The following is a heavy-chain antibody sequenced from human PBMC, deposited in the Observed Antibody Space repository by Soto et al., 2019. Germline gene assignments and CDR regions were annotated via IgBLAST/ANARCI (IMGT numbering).Heavy chain of an antibody. V-gene: IGHV1-8*01. D-gene: IGHD3-10*01. CDR1: GYTFTSYD. J-gene: IGHJ5*02. Sequence: QVQLVQSGAEVKKPGASVKVSCKASGYTFTSYDINWVRQATGQGLEWMGWMNPNSGNTGYAQKFQGRVTMTRNTXLSTAYMERSSLRSEDTAVYYWARGWYYGSGSPFDPWGQGTLVTVSS. CDR3: ARGWYYGSGSPFDP. CDR2: MNPNSGNT.